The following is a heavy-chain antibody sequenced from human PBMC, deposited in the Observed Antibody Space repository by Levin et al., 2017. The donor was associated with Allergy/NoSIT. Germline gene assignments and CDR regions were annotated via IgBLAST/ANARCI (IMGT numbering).Heavy chain of an antibody. CDR3: TRRGDIYWDFDL. V-gene: IGHV5-51*01. J-gene: IGHJ2*01. D-gene: IGHD3-16*01. CDR1: GYSFTSYW. Sequence: GESLKISCKGSGYSFTSYWIGWVRQMPGKGLEWMGIVFPGDSDTRYSPSFQGQVTISADKSINTAYLQWSSLKASDTAMYYCTRRGDIYWDFDLWGRGTLVTVSS. CDR2: VFPGDSDT.